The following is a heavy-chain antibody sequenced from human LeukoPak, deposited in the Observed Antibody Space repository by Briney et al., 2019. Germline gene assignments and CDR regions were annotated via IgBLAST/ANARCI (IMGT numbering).Heavy chain of an antibody. CDR3: ARVSDSDSSGYYWGSEY. J-gene: IGHJ4*02. D-gene: IGHD3-22*01. Sequence: PSETLSLTCAVYGGSFSDYYWSWIRQPPGKGLEWIGEINHSGTTKYNPSLKSRVTISVDTSKNQFSLKLSSVTAADTAVYYCARVSDSDSSGYYWGSEYRGQGTLVTVSS. V-gene: IGHV4-34*01. CDR2: INHSGTT. CDR1: GGSFSDYY.